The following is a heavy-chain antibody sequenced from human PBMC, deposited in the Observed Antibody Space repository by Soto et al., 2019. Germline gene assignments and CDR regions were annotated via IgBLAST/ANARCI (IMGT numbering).Heavy chain of an antibody. J-gene: IGHJ6*02. D-gene: IGHD5-12*01. CDR2: IYYSGSI. Sequence: PSETLSLTCTVSGGSISSGSYYWGWIRQPPGKGLEWIGSIYYSGSIYYNPSLKSRVTISVDTSKNQFSLKLSSVTAADTAVYYCARLLRHNYYGMDVWGQGTTVTVSS. V-gene: IGHV4-39*01. CDR3: ARLLRHNYYGMDV. CDR1: GGSISSGSYY.